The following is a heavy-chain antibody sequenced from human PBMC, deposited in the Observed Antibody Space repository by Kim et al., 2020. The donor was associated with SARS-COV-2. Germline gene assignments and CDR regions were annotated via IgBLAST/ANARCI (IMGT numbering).Heavy chain of an antibody. CDR2: TI. V-gene: IGHV3-48*02. CDR3: ASSSPFEY. Sequence: TIKYADSVGGRFTISRDKAQNALFLQMNSLRDEDAAVYYCASSSPFEYWGQGTLISVSS. J-gene: IGHJ4*02.